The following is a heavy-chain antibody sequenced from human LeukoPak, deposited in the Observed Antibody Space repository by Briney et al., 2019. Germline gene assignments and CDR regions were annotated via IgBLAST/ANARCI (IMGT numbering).Heavy chain of an antibody. Sequence: SETLSLTWTVSGGSISSYYWSWIRQPPGKGLEWIGYIYYSGSTNYNPSLKSRVTISVDTSKNQFSLKLSSVTAADTAVYYCARGELAVSPFDYWGQGTLVTVSS. CDR3: ARGELAVSPFDY. CDR1: GGSISSYY. V-gene: IGHV4-59*01. D-gene: IGHD1-26*01. J-gene: IGHJ4*02. CDR2: IYYSGST.